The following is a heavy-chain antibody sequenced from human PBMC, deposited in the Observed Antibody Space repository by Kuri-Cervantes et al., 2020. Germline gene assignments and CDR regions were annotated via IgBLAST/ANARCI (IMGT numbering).Heavy chain of an antibody. D-gene: IGHD1-26*01. Sequence: SETLSLTCTVSGGSISSSSYYWGWIRQPPGKGLEWIGSIYYSGSTYYNPSLKSRVTISVDTSKNQFSLKLSSVTAADTAVYYCARVIVGAPYYYYYYMDVWGKGTTVTVSS. CDR1: GGSISSSSYY. J-gene: IGHJ6*03. CDR3: ARVIVGAPYYYYYYMDV. V-gene: IGHV4-39*01. CDR2: IYYSGST.